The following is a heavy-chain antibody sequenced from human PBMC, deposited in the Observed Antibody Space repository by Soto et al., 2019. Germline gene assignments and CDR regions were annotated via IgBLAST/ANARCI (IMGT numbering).Heavy chain of an antibody. Sequence: PGGSLRLSCVASGFTFSSYAMHWVRQAPGKGLEWVAVISYDGSNKYCADSVKGRFTISRDNSKNTLYLQMNSLRAEDTAVYYCARGAATPMRYYYYGMDVWGQGTTVTVSS. CDR2: ISYDGSNK. D-gene: IGHD2-15*01. CDR1: GFTFSSYA. V-gene: IGHV3-30-3*01. CDR3: ARGAATPMRYYYYGMDV. J-gene: IGHJ6*02.